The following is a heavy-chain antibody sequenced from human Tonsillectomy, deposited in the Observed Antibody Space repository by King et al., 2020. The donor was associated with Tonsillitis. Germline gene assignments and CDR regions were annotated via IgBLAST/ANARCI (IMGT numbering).Heavy chain of an antibody. V-gene: IGHV4-39*01. J-gene: IGHJ4*02. CDR1: GGSISSSSYY. D-gene: IGHD3-3*01. CDR3: ARGFWSGYSDY. Sequence: PLQESGPGLVKPSETLSLTCTVSGGSISSSSYYWGWIRQPPGKGLEWIGSIYYSGSTYYNPSLKSRVTISVDTSKNQFSLKLSSVTAADTAVYYCARGFWSGYSDYWGQGTLVTVSS. CDR2: IYYSGST.